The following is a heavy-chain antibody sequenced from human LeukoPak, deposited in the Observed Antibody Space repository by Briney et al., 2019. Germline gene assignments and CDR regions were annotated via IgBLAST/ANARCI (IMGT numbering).Heavy chain of an antibody. CDR1: GYTFTDYY. J-gene: IGHJ4*02. CDR3: ARANFLYCSSTTCLFDY. V-gene: IGHV1-2*02. CDR2: INPNDGDT. D-gene: IGHD2-2*01. Sequence: HVGSVKVSCKASGYTFTDYYMHWVRQPPGQGFEWMGWINPNDGDTNYAQKFQGRVTMTRDTSISTAHMEVSRLRSDDTAVYYCARANFLYCSSTTCLFDYWGQGTLVTVSS.